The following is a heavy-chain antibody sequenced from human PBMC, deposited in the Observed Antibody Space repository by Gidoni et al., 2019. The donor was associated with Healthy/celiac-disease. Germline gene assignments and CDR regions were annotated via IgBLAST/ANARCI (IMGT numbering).Heavy chain of an antibody. CDR2: FGGSGGST. J-gene: IGHJ6*02. CDR3: AKVVSQYYYYYYGMDV. CDR1: GFPFSGYA. V-gene: IGHV3-23*01. D-gene: IGHD3-22*01. Sequence: EVQLLESGGGLVQPGGSRRLSCAASGFPFSGYAMRWVRQAPGKGLEWVSAFGGSGGSTYYADSVKGRFTISRDNSKNTLYLQMNSLRAEDTAVYYCAKVVSQYYYYYYGMDVWGQGTTVTVSS.